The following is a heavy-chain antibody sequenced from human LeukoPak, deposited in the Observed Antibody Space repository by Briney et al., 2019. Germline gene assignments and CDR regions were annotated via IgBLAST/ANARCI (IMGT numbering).Heavy chain of an antibody. CDR1: GGSISSGGYY. Sequence: SETLSLTCTVSGGSISSGGYYWSWIRQHPGKGLEWIGYIYYSGSTYYNPSLKSRVTISVDTSKSQFSLKLSSVTAADTAVYYCARDLGPFYGSGSRSPFDPWGQGTLVTVSS. D-gene: IGHD3-10*01. V-gene: IGHV4-31*03. CDR2: IYYSGST. J-gene: IGHJ5*02. CDR3: ARDLGPFYGSGSRSPFDP.